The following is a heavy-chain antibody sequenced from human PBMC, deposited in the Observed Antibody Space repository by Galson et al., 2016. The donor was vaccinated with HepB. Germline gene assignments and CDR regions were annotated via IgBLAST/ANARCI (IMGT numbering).Heavy chain of an antibody. V-gene: IGHV5-51*01. D-gene: IGHD3-3*01. CDR1: GYTFDSYW. CDR3: ARSLTGSSDFWGAIYNYYAMDV. J-gene: IGHJ6*02. Sequence: QSGAEVKTSGESLQISCRGSGYTFDSYWIGWVRQMPGKGLEWMGIIYPGDFDTRYSPSFQGQVTISVDKSISTAYLQWSGLTASDTAMYYCARSLTGSSDFWGAIYNYYAMDVWGQGTTVTVS. CDR2: IYPGDFDT.